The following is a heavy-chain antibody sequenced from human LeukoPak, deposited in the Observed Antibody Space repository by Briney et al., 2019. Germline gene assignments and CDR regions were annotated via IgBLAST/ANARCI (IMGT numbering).Heavy chain of an antibody. J-gene: IGHJ6*03. Sequence: SETLSLTCAVYGGSFSGYYWSWIRQPTGKGLKWIREPNHSGSTNYNPSLKSRVTISVDTSKNQFSLKLSSVTAADTAVYYCARGTGTVYYYYYYYMDVWGKGTTVTVSS. CDR1: GGSFSGYY. CDR2: PNHSGST. CDR3: ARGTGTVYYYYYYYMDV. V-gene: IGHV4-34*01. D-gene: IGHD1-1*01.